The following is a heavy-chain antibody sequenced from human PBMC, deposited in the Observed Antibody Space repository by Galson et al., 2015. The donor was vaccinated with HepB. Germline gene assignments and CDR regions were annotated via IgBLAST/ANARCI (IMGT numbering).Heavy chain of an antibody. Sequence: SLRLSCAASGFTFGDYAMSWFRQAPGKGLEWVGFIRSKAYGGTTEYAASVKGRFTISRDDSKSIAYLQMNSLKTEDTAVYYCQAGGYSSSWSFYYYYGMDVWGQGTTVTVSS. D-gene: IGHD6-13*01. CDR1: GFTFGDYA. CDR2: IRSKAYGGTT. V-gene: IGHV3-49*03. J-gene: IGHJ6*02. CDR3: QAGGYSSSWSFYYYYGMDV.